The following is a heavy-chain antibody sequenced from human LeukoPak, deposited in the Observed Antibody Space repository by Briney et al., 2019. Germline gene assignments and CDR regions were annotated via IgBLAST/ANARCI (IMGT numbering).Heavy chain of an antibody. Sequence: ASVTVSSKPSGYTFTAYYMHCVRQAPGPGLEWMGWINPNSGGTNYAQKFQGRVTMTRDTSISTAYMELSRLRSDDTAVYYCARVRDYVVDYWGQGTLVTVSS. V-gene: IGHV1-2*02. CDR2: INPNSGGT. CDR3: ARVRDYVVDY. CDR1: GYTFTAYY. D-gene: IGHD3-10*02. J-gene: IGHJ4*02.